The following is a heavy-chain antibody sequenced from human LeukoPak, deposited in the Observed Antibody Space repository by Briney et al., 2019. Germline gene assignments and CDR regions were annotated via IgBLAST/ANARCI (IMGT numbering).Heavy chain of an antibody. CDR3: AKEGSSWNVDY. Sequence: GRSLRLSCAASGFTFDTYAMTWVRQAPGKGLEWVSTMSGTGGRTFYGDSVRGRFTISRDRSKNTLYLQMNSLRPEDTAIYYWAKEGSSWNVDYWDKGTLVTVSS. D-gene: IGHD6-13*01. J-gene: IGHJ4*02. V-gene: IGHV3-23*01. CDR1: GFTFDTYA. CDR2: MSGTGGRT.